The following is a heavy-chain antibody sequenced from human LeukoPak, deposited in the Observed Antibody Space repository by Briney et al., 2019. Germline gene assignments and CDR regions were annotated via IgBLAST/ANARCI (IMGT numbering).Heavy chain of an antibody. CDR3: ARYVVYGSGKYYFDY. CDR1: GGSISGSDYY. J-gene: IGHJ4*02. V-gene: IGHV4-39*01. CDR2: INYGGTT. Sequence: PSETLSLTCTVSGGSISGSDYYWSWIRQPPGKELEWIASINYGGTTYYNPSLKSRVTISVDTSKNQFSLRLSSVTAADTAVYLCARYVVYGSGKYYFDYWGQGSLVTVSS. D-gene: IGHD3-10*01.